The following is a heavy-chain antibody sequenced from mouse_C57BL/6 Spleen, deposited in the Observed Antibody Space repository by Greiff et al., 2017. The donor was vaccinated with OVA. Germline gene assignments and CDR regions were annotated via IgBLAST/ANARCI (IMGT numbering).Heavy chain of an antibody. V-gene: IGHV1-50*01. Sequence: VQLQQPGAELVKPGASVKLSCKASGYTFTSYWMQWVKQRPGQGLEWIGEIDPSDSYTNYNQKFKGKATLTVDTSSSTAYMQLSSLTSEDSAVYYCARLSYYGSSFAYWGQGTLVTVSA. CDR1: GYTFTSYW. J-gene: IGHJ3*01. D-gene: IGHD1-1*01. CDR3: ARLSYYGSSFAY. CDR2: IDPSDSYT.